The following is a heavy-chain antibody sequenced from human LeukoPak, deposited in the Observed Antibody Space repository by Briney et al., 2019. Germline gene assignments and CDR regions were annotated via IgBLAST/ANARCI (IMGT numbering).Heavy chain of an antibody. CDR2: ISWNSGII. CDR1: GFTFDDYA. V-gene: IGHV3-9*01. Sequence: GGSLRLSCAASGFTFDDYAMHWVRQAPGKGLEWVSGISWNSGIIGYVDSVKGRFTISRDNAKNTLYLQMNSLRAEDTAVYYCAGERGEEYSSGWYKTNFFDNWGQGIRVTVSS. J-gene: IGHJ4*02. D-gene: IGHD6-19*01. CDR3: AGERGEEYSSGWYKTNFFDN.